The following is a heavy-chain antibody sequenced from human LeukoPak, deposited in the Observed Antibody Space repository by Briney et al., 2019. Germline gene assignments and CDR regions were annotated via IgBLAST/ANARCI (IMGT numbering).Heavy chain of an antibody. CDR1: GGSISSYY. J-gene: IGHJ6*03. CDR2: IYYSGST. V-gene: IGHV4-59*01. CDR3: ARAPIYGGSGNLNYYYYYMDV. D-gene: IGHD3-10*01. Sequence: SETLSLTCTVSGGSISSYYWSWIRQPPGKGLEWIGYIYYSGSTNYNPSLKSRVTISVDTSKNQFSLKLSSVTAADTAVYYCARAPIYGGSGNLNYYYYYMDVWGKGTTVTISS.